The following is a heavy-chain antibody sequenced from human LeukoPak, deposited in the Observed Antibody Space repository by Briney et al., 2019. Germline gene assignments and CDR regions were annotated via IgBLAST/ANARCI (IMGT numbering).Heavy chain of an antibody. CDR1: GFTFSSYA. D-gene: IGHD3-3*01. J-gene: IGHJ4*02. V-gene: IGHV3-64*01. CDR3: ARVGSGYYTDY. Sequence: GGSLRLSCAASGFTFSSYAMYWVRQAPGKGLEYVSAISSDGGSTYYANCVKGRFTISRDNSKNTLYLQMGSLRAEDMAVYYCARVGSGYYTDYWGQGTLVTVSS. CDR2: ISSDGGST.